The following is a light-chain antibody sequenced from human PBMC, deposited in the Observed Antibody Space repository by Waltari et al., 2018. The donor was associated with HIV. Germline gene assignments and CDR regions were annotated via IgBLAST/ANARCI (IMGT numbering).Light chain of an antibody. CDR3: NSRDSSGNPNYV. V-gene: IGLV3-19*01. Sequence: SSELTQDPAVSVALGQTVRITCQGDSLRSYYASRYQQKPGQAPVLVIYGKNNRPSGIPDRFSGSSSGNTASLTITGAQAEDEADYYCNSRDSSGNPNYVFGTGTKVTVL. J-gene: IGLJ1*01. CDR2: GKN. CDR1: SLRSYY.